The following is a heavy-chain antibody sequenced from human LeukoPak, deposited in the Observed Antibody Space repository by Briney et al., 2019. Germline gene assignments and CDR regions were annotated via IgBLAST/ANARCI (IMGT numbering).Heavy chain of an antibody. CDR1: GGFISSYY. J-gene: IGHJ6*02. V-gene: IGHV4-59*01. Sequence: PSETLSLTCTVSGGFISSYYWSWIRQPPGKGLEWIGYIYYSGSTNYNPSLKSRVTISVDTSKNQFSLKLSSVTAADTAVYYCARAALVTMLDVWGQGTTVTVSS. CDR2: IYYSGST. CDR3: ARAALVTMLDV. D-gene: IGHD2-21*02.